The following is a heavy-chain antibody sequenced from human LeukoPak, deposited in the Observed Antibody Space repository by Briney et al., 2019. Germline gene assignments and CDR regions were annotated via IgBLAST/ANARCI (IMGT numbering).Heavy chain of an antibody. CDR2: IYYSGST. Sequence: PSETLSLTRTVSGGSISSYYWSWIRQPPGKGLEWIGYIYYSGSTNYNPSLKSRVTISVDTSKNQFSLKLSSVTAADTAVYYCARAQYYYDTNWFDPWGQGTLVTVSS. V-gene: IGHV4-59*01. CDR3: ARAQYYYDTNWFDP. J-gene: IGHJ5*02. CDR1: GGSISSYY. D-gene: IGHD3-22*01.